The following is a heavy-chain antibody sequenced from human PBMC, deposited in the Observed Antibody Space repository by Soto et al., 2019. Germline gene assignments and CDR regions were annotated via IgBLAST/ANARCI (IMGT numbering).Heavy chain of an antibody. CDR1: GGTFSSYA. V-gene: IGHV1-69*13. J-gene: IGHJ6*02. Sequence: SVKVSCKASGGTFSSYAISWVRQAPGQGLEWMGGITPIFGTANYAQKFQGRVTITADESTSTAYMELSSLRSEDTAVYYCARDISGGYSSSWYYYYYGMDVWGQGTTVTVSS. CDR2: ITPIFGTA. CDR3: ARDISGGYSSSWYYYYYGMDV. D-gene: IGHD6-13*01.